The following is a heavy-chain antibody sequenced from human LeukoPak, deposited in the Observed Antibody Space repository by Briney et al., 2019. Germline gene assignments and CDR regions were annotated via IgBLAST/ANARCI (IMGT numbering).Heavy chain of an antibody. V-gene: IGHV1-8*01. J-gene: IGHJ4*02. Sequence: ASVKVSCKASGYTFTSYDINWVRQATGQGLEWMGWMNPNSGNTGYAQKFQGRVTMIRDTSISTAYMELSRLRSDDTAVYYCARGPPDSTSWNDYWGQGTPVTVSS. CDR1: GYTFTSYD. CDR2: MNPNSGNT. D-gene: IGHD2-2*01. CDR3: ARGPPDSTSWNDY.